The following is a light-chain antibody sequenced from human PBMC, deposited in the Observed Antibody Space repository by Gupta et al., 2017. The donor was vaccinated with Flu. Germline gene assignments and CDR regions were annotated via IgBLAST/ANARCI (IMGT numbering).Light chain of an antibody. CDR2: DAS. V-gene: IGKV1-33*01. CDR3: QQYDYVPHLT. CDR1: EHISTY. J-gene: IGKJ3*01. Sequence: DIQMTQSPSSLSASVGDRVAITCQASEHISTYLNWYQQKPGKAPKLLIYDASNLETGVPSRFSGSGSGTHFTLTISSLQPEDIGTYYCQQYDYVPHLTFGPGTKVDVK.